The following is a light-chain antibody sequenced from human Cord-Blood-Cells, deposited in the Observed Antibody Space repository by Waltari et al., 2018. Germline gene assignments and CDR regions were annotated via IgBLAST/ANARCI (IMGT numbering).Light chain of an antibody. CDR3: LLSYSGARV. CDR1: TGAVPSGHY. CDR2: DTS. Sequence: QAVVTQEPSLTVSSGGTVTPTCGSSTGAVPSGHYPYWFQQKPGQPPRPLIYDTSNKHSWTPARFSGSLLGGKAALTLSGAQPEDEAEYYCLLSYSGARVFGGGTKLTVL. J-gene: IGLJ3*02. V-gene: IGLV7-46*01.